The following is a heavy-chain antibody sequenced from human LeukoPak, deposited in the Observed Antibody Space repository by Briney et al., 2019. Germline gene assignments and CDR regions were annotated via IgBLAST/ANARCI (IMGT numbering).Heavy chain of an antibody. J-gene: IGHJ4*02. D-gene: IGHD5-12*01. CDR2: INSDGSSI. CDR3: AREGRVSGYDFDC. Sequence: GRSLRLSCTASGFTFSSYWMHWVRQAPGKGLVWVSRINSDGSSITYADSVKGRFTISRDNAKNTLYLQMNSLRVEDTAVYYCAREGRVSGYDFDCWGQGTLVTVSS. CDR1: GFTFSSYW. V-gene: IGHV3-74*03.